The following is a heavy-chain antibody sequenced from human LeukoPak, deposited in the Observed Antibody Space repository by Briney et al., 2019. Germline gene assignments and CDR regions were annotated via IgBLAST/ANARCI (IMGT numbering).Heavy chain of an antibody. CDR2: ISSSGSTI. D-gene: IGHD1-26*01. Sequence: GGSLRLSCAASGFTFSDYYMSWIRQAPGKGLEWVSYISSSGSTIYYADSVKGRFTISRDNAKNSLYLQMNSLRAEDTAVYYCARRVGVSQLRAFDIWGQGTMVTVSS. CDR3: ARRVGVSQLRAFDI. J-gene: IGHJ3*02. CDR1: GFTFSDYY. V-gene: IGHV3-11*01.